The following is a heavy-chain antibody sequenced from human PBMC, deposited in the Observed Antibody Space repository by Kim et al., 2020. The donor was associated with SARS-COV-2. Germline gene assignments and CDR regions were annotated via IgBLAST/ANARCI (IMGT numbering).Heavy chain of an antibody. D-gene: IGHD3-22*01. CDR3: AREAYYYDSSGYYAFDI. CDR2: ISSSSSYI. J-gene: IGHJ3*02. CDR1: GFTFSSYS. V-gene: IGHV3-21*01. Sequence: GGSLRLSCAASGFTFSSYSMNWVRQAPGKGLEWVSSISSSSSYIYYADSVKGRFTISRDNAKNSLYLQMNSLRAEDTAVYYCAREAYYYDSSGYYAFDIWGQGTMVTVSS.